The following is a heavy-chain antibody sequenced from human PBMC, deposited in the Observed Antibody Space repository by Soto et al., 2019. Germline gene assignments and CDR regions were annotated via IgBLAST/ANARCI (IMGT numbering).Heavy chain of an antibody. V-gene: IGHV3-23*01. D-gene: IGHD3-16*01. CDR1: GFSFSTFE. CDR2: ISDDGSRT. J-gene: IGHJ5*01. Sequence: EVQLLESGGGLVQPGGSLRLSCAASGFSFSTFEMSWVRQAPGRGLEWVSFISDDGSRTYYADAVKGRFTISRDNSKHTLYLQMNSLTAEDTAVCACVKGGWLDFWGQGTLVTVSS. CDR3: VKGGWLDF.